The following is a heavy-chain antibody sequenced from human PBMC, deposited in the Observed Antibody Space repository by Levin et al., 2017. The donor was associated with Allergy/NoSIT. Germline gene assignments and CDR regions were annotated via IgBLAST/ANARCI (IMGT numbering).Heavy chain of an antibody. CDR2: IYWNDDK. CDR3: AHIPSSSWYDVWFDP. V-gene: IGHV2-5*01. D-gene: IGHD6-13*01. J-gene: IGHJ5*02. CDR1: GFSLSTSGVG. Sequence: SGPTLVKPTQTLTLTCTFSGFSLSTSGVGVGWIRQPPGKALEWLALIYWNDDKRYSPSLKSRLTITKDTSKNQVVLTMTNMDPVDTATYYCAHIPSSSWYDVWFDPWGQGTLVTVSS.